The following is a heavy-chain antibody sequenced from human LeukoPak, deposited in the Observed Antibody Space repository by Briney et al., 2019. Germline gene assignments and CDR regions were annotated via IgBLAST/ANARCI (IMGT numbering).Heavy chain of an antibody. Sequence: GGSLRLSCAASGFTFSSYWMNWVPQAPGKGLEWVASIKQDGSEHYYVDSVKGRFTISRDNAKNSLYLQMDSLRAEDTAVYYCARRSEGISSSGWFDPWGKGTLVTVSS. CDR1: GFTFSSYW. D-gene: IGHD6-6*01. CDR2: IKQDGSEH. J-gene: IGHJ5*02. V-gene: IGHV3-7*01. CDR3: ARRSEGISSSGWFDP.